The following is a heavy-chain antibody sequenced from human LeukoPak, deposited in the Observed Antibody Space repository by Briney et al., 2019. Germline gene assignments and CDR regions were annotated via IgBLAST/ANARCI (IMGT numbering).Heavy chain of an antibody. J-gene: IGHJ4*02. Sequence: GASVAVSCKASGYTFTRYYMHWVRQAPGQGLEWMGVINPSGGSTSYAQKFQGRVTMTRDMSTSTVYMELSSLRSEDTAVYYCAISYGSGSYNGQVDYGGQGTLVTVSS. D-gene: IGHD3-10*01. CDR2: INPSGGST. V-gene: IGHV1-46*01. CDR3: AISYGSGSYNGQVDY. CDR1: GYTFTRYY.